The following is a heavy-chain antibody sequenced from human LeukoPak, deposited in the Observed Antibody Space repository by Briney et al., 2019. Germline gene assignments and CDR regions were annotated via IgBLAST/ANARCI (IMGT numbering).Heavy chain of an antibody. V-gene: IGHV3-30-3*01. CDR2: ISYDGSD. CDR3: ARKGYDFWSGYWSPETNYYYYYMDV. CDR1: GFTFSSYA. J-gene: IGHJ6*03. Sequence: GGSLRLSCAASGFTFSSYAMHWVRQAPGKGLEWVAVISYDGSDYYADSVKGRFTISRDNAKNSLYLQMNSLRAEDTAVYYCARKGYDFWSGYWSPETNYYYYYMDVWGKGTTVTVSS. D-gene: IGHD3-3*01.